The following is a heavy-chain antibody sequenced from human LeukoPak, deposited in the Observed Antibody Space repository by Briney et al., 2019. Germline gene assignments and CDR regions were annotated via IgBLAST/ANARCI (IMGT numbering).Heavy chain of an antibody. Sequence: GGSLRLSCAASGFTFSSYWMSWVRQAPGKGLEWVANIKQDGSESYYVDSVKGRFTFSRDNAKNSLYLQMNSLRAEDTALYYCAKDGYYGSGSYRNWFDPWGQGTLVTVSS. V-gene: IGHV3-7*03. D-gene: IGHD3-10*01. CDR1: GFTFSSYW. J-gene: IGHJ5*02. CDR2: IKQDGSES. CDR3: AKDGYYGSGSYRNWFDP.